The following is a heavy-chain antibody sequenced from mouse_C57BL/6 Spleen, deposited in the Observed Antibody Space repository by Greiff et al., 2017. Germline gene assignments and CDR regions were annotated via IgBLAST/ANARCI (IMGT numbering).Heavy chain of an antibody. CDR2: ILPGSGST. Sequence: VQLVESGAELMKPGASVKLPCKATGYTFTGYWIEWVKQRPGHGLEWIGEILPGSGSTNYNEKFKGKATFTADTSSNTAYMQLSSLTTEYSAIYYCARNSSGTVLYPYYAMDYWGQGTSVTVSS. J-gene: IGHJ4*01. CDR3: ARNSSGTVLYPYYAMDY. V-gene: IGHV1-9*01. D-gene: IGHD3-1*01. CDR1: GYTFTGYW.